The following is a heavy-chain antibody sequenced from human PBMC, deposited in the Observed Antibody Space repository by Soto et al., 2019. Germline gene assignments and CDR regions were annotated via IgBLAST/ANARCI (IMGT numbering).Heavy chain of an antibody. D-gene: IGHD5-12*01. CDR2: IKNKADNYAI. Sequence: EVQLVASGGGLVQPGGSLKLSCAASGFTFSASALHWVRQASGRGLEWVGHIKNKADNYAITYGASMKGRVTVSRDDSKNTAYLQMDSLTTEDTAVYYCVRRGGLLAEAFDVWGQGTMVTVSS. J-gene: IGHJ3*01. V-gene: IGHV3-73*01. CDR3: VRRGGLLAEAFDV. CDR1: GFTFSASA.